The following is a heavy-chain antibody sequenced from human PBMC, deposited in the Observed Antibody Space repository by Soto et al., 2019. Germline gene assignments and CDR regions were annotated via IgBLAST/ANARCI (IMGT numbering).Heavy chain of an antibody. CDR2: IIPIFGTA. J-gene: IGHJ6*02. CDR1: GGTFSSYA. CDR3: ARDRLGREYYDFWSGLDYYYYGMDV. Sequence: RASVKVSCKASGGTFSSYAISWVRQAPGQGLEWMGGIIPIFGTANYAQKFQGRVTITADKSTSTAYMELSSLRSEDTAVYYCARDRLGREYYDFWSGLDYYYYGMDVWGQGTTVTVSS. D-gene: IGHD3-3*01. V-gene: IGHV1-69*06.